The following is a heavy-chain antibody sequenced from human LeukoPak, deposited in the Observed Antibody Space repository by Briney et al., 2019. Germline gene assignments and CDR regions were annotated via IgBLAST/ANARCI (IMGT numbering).Heavy chain of an antibody. J-gene: IGHJ4*02. V-gene: IGHV3-43D*03. CDR3: AKEDHSSSWLIDY. Sequence: PGGSLRLSCAASGVTFDDYAMHWVRPAPGKGLGWGSLISWDGGSTYYADSVKGRFTISKDNSKNSLYLQMNRLRAEDTALYYCAKEDHSSSWLIDYWGEGTLVTVSS. CDR2: ISWDGGST. CDR1: GVTFDDYA. D-gene: IGHD6-13*01.